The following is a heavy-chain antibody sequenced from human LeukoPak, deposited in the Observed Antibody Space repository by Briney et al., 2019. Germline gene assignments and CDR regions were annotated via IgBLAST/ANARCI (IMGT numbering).Heavy chain of an antibody. J-gene: IGHJ4*02. CDR2: IYYSGST. Sequence: SETLSLTCTVSGGSISSYWSWIRQPPGKGLEWIGYIYYSGSTNYNPSLRSRVTISVDTSRDQFSLKLSSVTAADTAVYYCAKGDGYNYPFDYWGPGTLVTVSS. D-gene: IGHD5-24*01. CDR3: AKGDGYNYPFDY. V-gene: IGHV4-59*01. CDR1: GGSISSY.